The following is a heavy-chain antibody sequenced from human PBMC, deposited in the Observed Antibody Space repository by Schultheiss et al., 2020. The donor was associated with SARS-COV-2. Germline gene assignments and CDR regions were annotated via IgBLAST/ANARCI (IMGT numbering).Heavy chain of an antibody. J-gene: IGHJ6*02. CDR2: IYYSGST. D-gene: IGHD1-1*01. CDR1: GYSISSGYY. Sequence: SQTLSLTCAVSGYSISSGYYWSWIRQHPGKGLEWIGYIYYSGSTYYNPSLKSRVTISVDTSKNQFSLKLSSVTAADTAVYYCAREGSTTGTTSGYYYGMDVWGQGTTVTVSS. CDR3: AREGSTTGTTSGYYYGMDV. V-gene: IGHV4-30-4*08.